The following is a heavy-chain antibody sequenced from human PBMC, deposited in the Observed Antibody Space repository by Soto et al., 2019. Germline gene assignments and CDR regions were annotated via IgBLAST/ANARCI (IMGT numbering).Heavy chain of an antibody. J-gene: IGHJ5*02. CDR2: INTNTGNP. CDR3: ARDISSSSWRNWFDP. D-gene: IGHD6-13*01. V-gene: IGHV7-4-1*01. Sequence: GASVKVSCKASGYTFTSYAMNWVRRAPGQGLEWMGWINTNTGNPTYAQGFTGRFVFSLDTSVSTAYLQICSLKAEDTAVYYCARDISSSSWRNWFDPWGQGTLVTVS. CDR1: GYTFTSYA.